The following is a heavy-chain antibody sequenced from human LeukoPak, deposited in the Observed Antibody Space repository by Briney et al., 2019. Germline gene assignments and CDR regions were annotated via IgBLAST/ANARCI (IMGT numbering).Heavy chain of an antibody. J-gene: IGHJ4*02. D-gene: IGHD6-19*01. CDR2: IKQDGSEK. Sequence: GGSLRLSCAASGFTFSSYWMSWVRQAPGKGLEWVANIKQDGSEKYYVDSVKGRFTISRDNAKNSLYLQMNSLRAEDTAVYYCARDYAPHAHSSGWSAYWGQGTLVTVSS. V-gene: IGHV3-7*01. CDR1: GFTFSSYW. CDR3: ARDYAPHAHSSGWSAY.